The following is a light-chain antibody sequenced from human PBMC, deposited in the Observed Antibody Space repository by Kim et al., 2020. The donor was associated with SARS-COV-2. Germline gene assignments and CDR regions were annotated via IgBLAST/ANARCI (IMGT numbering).Light chain of an antibody. Sequence: ASVGDRVTITCRARQGIRNYLAWYQQKPEKVPKLLIYAASTLQTGVPSRCSGSVYGTEFTLTISRLQPEDVTTYYCQKYNSAPLTFGGGTKVDIK. J-gene: IGKJ4*01. CDR2: AAS. CDR1: QGIRNY. V-gene: IGKV1-27*01. CDR3: QKYNSAPLT.